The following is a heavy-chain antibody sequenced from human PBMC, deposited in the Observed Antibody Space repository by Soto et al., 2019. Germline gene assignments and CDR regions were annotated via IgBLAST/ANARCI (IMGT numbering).Heavy chain of an antibody. J-gene: IGHJ3*02. Sequence: QVQLQQWGAGLLRPSETLSLTCSVYGGSFSGYYYNWIRPPPGKGLEWIGVCSQDGFTNYSPSLKRRITLSFDPSKIESALRLSSVTAADTAVYFCARVRRPDIDFGSGRHDAFDIWGQGTMVTVSS. CDR3: ARVRRPDIDFGSGRHDAFDI. CDR2: CSQDGFT. CDR1: GGSFSGYY. D-gene: IGHD3-3*01. V-gene: IGHV4-34*01.